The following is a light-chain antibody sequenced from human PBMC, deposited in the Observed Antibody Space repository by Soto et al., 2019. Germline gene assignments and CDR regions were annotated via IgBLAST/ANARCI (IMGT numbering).Light chain of an antibody. CDR3: QQHNNWPPIT. CDR2: GAS. V-gene: IGKV3-15*01. CDR1: QSVSSN. Sequence: EIVMTQSPDTLSVSPGESATHCCRASQSVSSNLAWYQQKPGQAPRLLIYGASTRATVIPARFSGSGSGTEFPHTICSLQSEEWAVYYCQQHNNWPPITFGQGTRLEIK. J-gene: IGKJ5*01.